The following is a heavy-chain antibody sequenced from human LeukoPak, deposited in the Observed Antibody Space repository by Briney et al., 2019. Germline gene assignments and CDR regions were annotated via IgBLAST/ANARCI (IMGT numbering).Heavy chain of an antibody. CDR2: INWNGGST. CDR1: GFTFDDYG. J-gene: IGHJ6*03. Sequence: GGTLRLSCAASGFTFDDYGMSWVRQAPGKGLEWVSGINWNGGSTGYADSVKGRFTISRDNAKNSLYLQMNSLRAEDTALYYCARRGELYYYYMDVWGKGTTVTVSS. CDR3: ARRGELYYYYMDV. V-gene: IGHV3-20*04. D-gene: IGHD1-1*01.